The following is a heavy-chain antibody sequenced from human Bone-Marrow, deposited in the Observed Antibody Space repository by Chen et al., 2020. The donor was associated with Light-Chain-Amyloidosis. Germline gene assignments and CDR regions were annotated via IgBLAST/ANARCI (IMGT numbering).Heavy chain of an antibody. V-gene: IGHV4-34*01. D-gene: IGHD2-15*01. Sequence: QVQLQQWGAGLLKPSETLSLTCAVYGGSFSGYYWSWIRQPPGKGLEWIGEINHSGSTNYNPSLKSRVTISVDTSKNQFSLKLSSVTAADTAVYYCARCRCGGGSCYTYYYYYGMDVWGQGTTVTVSS. CDR3: ARCRCGGGSCYTYYYYYGMDV. CDR2: INHSGST. CDR1: GGSFSGYY. J-gene: IGHJ6*02.